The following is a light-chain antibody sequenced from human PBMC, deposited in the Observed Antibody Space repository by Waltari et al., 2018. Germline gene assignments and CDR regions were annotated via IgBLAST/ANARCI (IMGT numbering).Light chain of an antibody. CDR3: QQYSIRPWT. Sequence: EIVMTQSPATLSVSPGERATLSCRASQSVNSNLAWYQQKPGQAPRLLIHGASTRATGFPARFSGSGSGTEFTLTISSLQSEDFAVYYCQQYSIRPWTFGQGTKVEI. CDR1: QSVNSN. J-gene: IGKJ1*01. V-gene: IGKV3-15*01. CDR2: GAS.